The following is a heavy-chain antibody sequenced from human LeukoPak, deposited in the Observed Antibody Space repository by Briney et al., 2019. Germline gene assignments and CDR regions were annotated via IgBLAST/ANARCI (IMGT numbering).Heavy chain of an antibody. CDR1: GFIVSAYA. CDR2: IYDDNT. Sequence: PGGSLRLSCAASGFIVSAYAMAWVRQAPGKGLEWVSTIYDDNTYYADSVKGRFAISTDNSKNTLYLQMNSLRVEDTAVYFCAARKVRGVWFYLDYWGQGTLVTVSS. J-gene: IGHJ4*02. CDR3: AARKVRGVWFYLDY. D-gene: IGHD3-10*01. V-gene: IGHV3-23*01.